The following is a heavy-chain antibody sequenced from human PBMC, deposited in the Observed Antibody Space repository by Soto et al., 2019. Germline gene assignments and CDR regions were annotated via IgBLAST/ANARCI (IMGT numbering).Heavy chain of an antibody. CDR1: GFSFSSYA. D-gene: IGHD6-19*01. J-gene: IGHJ4*02. CDR2: ISGSGDST. Sequence: EVQLLESGGGLVQPGGSLRLSCAASGFSFSSYAMNWVRQAPGKGLEWVSVISGSGDSTYYADSVKGRFTISRDNSKNKLYLQMISLRAEDTAVYYCARRSSGWYFDYWGQGNLVIVSS. CDR3: ARRSSGWYFDY. V-gene: IGHV3-23*01.